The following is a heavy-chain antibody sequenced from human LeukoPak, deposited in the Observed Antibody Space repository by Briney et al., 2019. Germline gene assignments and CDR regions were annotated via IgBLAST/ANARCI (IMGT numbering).Heavy chain of an antibody. CDR3: ARGLCGGDCYSD. CDR1: GFTFSSYF. D-gene: IGHD2-21*02. Sequence: PGGSLRLSCAASGFTFSSYFMNWVRQAPGKGLEWVSAISSTSSYIYYADSVKGRFTISRDNAKSSVYLQMNSLRAEDTAAYYCARGLCGGDCYSDWGQGTLVTVSS. CDR2: ISSTSSYI. J-gene: IGHJ4*02. V-gene: IGHV3-21*01.